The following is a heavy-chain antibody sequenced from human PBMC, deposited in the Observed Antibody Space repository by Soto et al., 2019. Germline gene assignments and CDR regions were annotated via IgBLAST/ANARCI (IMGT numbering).Heavy chain of an antibody. CDR3: ARARSAVPFDY. D-gene: IGHD2-2*01. CDR2: INHSGST. CDR1: GGSFSGYY. V-gene: IGHV4-34*01. Sequence: ETLSLTCAVYGGSFSGYYWSWIRQPPGKGLEWIGEINHSGSTNYNPSLKSRVTISVDTSKNQFSLKLSSVTAADTAVYYCARARSAVPFDYWGQGTLVTVSS. J-gene: IGHJ4*02.